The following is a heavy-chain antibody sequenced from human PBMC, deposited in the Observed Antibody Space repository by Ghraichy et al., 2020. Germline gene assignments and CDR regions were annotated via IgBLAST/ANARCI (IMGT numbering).Heavy chain of an antibody. J-gene: IGHJ4*02. V-gene: IGHV3-23*01. CDR2: ISGRADRT. CDR1: GFPFSSYA. D-gene: IGHD6-25*01. Sequence: GGSLRLSCAVSGFPFSSYAMTWVRQPPGKGLEWVSSISGRADRTYYADSVKGRFTISRDNSKNTLYLQMSSLRAEDTAVYFCAKDPSWYSSGWHWDHWGRGTLVTGSS. CDR3: AKDPSWYSSGWHWDH.